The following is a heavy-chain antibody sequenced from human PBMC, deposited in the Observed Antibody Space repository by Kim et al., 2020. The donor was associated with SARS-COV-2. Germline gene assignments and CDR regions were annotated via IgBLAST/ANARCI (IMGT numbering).Heavy chain of an antibody. CDR1: GGTFSSYA. CDR3: ARAPYADILTGYYYFDY. V-gene: IGHV1-69*13. Sequence: SVKVSCKASGGTFSSYAISWVRQAPGQGLEWMGGIIPIFGTANYAQKFQGRVTITADESTSTAYMELSSLRSEDTAVYYCARAPYADILTGYYYFDYWGQGTLVTVSS. J-gene: IGHJ4*02. CDR2: IIPIFGTA. D-gene: IGHD3-9*01.